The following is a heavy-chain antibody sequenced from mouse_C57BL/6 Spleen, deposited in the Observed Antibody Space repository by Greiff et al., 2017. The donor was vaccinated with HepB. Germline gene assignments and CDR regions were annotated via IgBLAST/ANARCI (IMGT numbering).Heavy chain of an antibody. CDR1: GYTFTSYW. J-gene: IGHJ2*01. CDR2: IHPNSGST. Sequence: QVQLQQPGAELVKPGASVKLSCKASGYTFTSYWMHWVKQRPGQGLEWIGMIHPNSGSTNYNEKFKSKATLTVDKSSSTAYMQLSSLTSEDSAVYYWARRFKLGAFDYWGQGTTLTVSS. V-gene: IGHV1-64*01. CDR3: ARRFKLGAFDY. D-gene: IGHD4-1*01.